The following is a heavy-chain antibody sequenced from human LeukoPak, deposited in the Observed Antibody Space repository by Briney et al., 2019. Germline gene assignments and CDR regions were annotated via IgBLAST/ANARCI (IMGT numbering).Heavy chain of an antibody. V-gene: IGHV1/OR15-3*02. J-gene: IGHJ3*02. CDR1: GYTFTDYY. CDR2: INAGNGNT. Sequence: ASVKVSCKASGYTFTDYYIHWVRQAPGQGLEWMGWINAGNGNTKYSQKFQGRVTITRDTSASTAYMELSSLRSEDTAVYYCARDLTMVRGTDDAFDIWGQGTMVTVSS. D-gene: IGHD3-10*01. CDR3: ARDLTMVRGTDDAFDI.